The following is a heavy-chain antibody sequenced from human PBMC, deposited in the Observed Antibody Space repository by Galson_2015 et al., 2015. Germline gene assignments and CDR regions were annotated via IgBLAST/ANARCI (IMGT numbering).Heavy chain of an antibody. Sequence: SLRLSCAASGLTVGSSYMSWVRQAPGKGLEWVSVIYSGGTTYYGDSMRGRFTISRDNSKNTLYLQMNSLRAEDTAVYYCARDRGAPSSHWFDPWGQGTRVTVSS. CDR3: ARDRGAPSSHWFDP. J-gene: IGHJ5*02. V-gene: IGHV3-53*01. CDR2: IYSGGTT. D-gene: IGHD3-10*01. CDR1: GLTVGSSY.